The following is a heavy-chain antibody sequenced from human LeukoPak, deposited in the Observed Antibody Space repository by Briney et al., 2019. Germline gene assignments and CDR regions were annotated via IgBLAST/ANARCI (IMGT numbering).Heavy chain of an antibody. CDR2: VYYIGSA. J-gene: IGHJ6*02. V-gene: IGHV4-59*01. CDR3: ARGLGSSSWVYYYYGMDV. D-gene: IGHD6-13*01. CDR1: GGSIGSYY. Sequence: TSETLSLTCTVSGGSIGSYYWNWIRQPPGKGLEWIGYVYYIGSANYNPSLKSRVTISVDTSKNQFSLKLSSVTAADTAVYYCARGLGSSSWVYYYYGMDVWGQGTTVTVSS.